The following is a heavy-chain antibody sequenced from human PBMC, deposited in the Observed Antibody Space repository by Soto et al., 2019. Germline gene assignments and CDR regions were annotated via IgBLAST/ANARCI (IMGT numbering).Heavy chain of an antibody. CDR3: ARGRHWPCGTCCTKWSDS. CDR1: GDSISNLDYF. Sequence: SETLSLTCSVSGDSISNLDYFWAWIRQPPGQALEYIGYIYKSATTYYNPSFESRVAISVATSKSQFSLNVTSASAAATAVYFCARGRHWPCGTCCTKWSDSWGPGALVTVSS. CDR2: IYKSATT. D-gene: IGHD2-8*01. V-gene: IGHV4-30-4*01. J-gene: IGHJ5*01.